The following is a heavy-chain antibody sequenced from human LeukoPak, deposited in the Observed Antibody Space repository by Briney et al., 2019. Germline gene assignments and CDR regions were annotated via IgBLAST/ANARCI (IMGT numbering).Heavy chain of an antibody. Sequence: GGSLRLSCAASGLTFSSHAMIWVRQAPGKGLEGVSGISGSGTATYYADSVKGRFTISRDNSKNTLFLQMNSLRAEDTAVYYCARDRATTGLSWDCDYWGQGILVSVSS. CDR2: ISGSGTAT. CDR3: ARDRATTGLSWDCDY. V-gene: IGHV3-23*01. D-gene: IGHD4-17*01. J-gene: IGHJ4*02. CDR1: GLTFSSHA.